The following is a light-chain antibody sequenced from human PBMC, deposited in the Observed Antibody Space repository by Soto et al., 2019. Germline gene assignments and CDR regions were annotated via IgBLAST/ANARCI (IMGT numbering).Light chain of an antibody. Sequence: QSALTQPASVSGSPGQSITISCTGTSSDVGAYNFVSWYQQHPGKAPKLMIYEVSNRPSGVSVRFSGSKSGNTASLTISGLQAEDEADYYCSSYTSSSTLVFGGETKVTVL. CDR1: SSDVGAYNF. V-gene: IGLV2-14*01. CDR2: EVS. CDR3: SSYTSSSTLV. J-gene: IGLJ3*02.